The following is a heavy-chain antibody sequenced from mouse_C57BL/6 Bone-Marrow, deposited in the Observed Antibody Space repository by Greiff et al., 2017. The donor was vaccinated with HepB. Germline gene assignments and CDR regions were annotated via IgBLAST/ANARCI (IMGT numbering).Heavy chain of an antibody. V-gene: IGHV3-6*01. D-gene: IGHD1-1*01. CDR2: ISYDGSN. J-gene: IGHJ3*01. CDR3: ASNYYGSSQAWFAY. Sequence: VQLQQSGPGLVKPSQSLSLTCSVTGYSITSGYYWNWIRQFPGNKLEWMGYISYDGSNNYNPSLKNRISITRDTSKNQFFLKLNSVTTEDTATYYCASNYYGSSQAWFAYWGQGTLVTVSA. CDR1: GYSITSGYY.